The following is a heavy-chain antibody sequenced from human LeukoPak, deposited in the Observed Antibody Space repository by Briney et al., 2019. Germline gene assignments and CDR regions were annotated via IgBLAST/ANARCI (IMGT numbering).Heavy chain of an antibody. CDR1: GFTFSSYA. D-gene: IGHD6-19*01. Sequence: PGGSLRLYCAASGFTFSSYAMSWVRQAPGKGLEWVSAISGSGGSTYYADSVKGRFTISRDNSKNTLYLQMNSLRAEDTAVYYCAKGGSSGWFTIDYWGQGTLVTVSS. CDR2: ISGSGGST. CDR3: AKGGSSGWFTIDY. J-gene: IGHJ4*02. V-gene: IGHV3-23*01.